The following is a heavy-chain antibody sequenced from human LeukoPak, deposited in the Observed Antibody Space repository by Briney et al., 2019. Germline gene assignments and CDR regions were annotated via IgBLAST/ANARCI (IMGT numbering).Heavy chain of an antibody. CDR3: ARVAQTTRGYSYGRPLMYAFDI. CDR2: INHSGST. J-gene: IGHJ3*02. V-gene: IGHV4-34*01. D-gene: IGHD5-18*01. Sequence: PSETLSLTCAVYGGSFSGYYWSWIRQPPGKGLEWIGEINHSGSTNYNPSLKSRVTISVDTSKNQFSLKLSSVTAADTAVYYCARVAQTTRGYSYGRPLMYAFDIWGQGTMVTVSS. CDR1: GGSFSGYY.